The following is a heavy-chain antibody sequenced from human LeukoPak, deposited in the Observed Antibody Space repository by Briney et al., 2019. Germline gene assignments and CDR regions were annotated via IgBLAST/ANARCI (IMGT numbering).Heavy chain of an antibody. Sequence: PGGSLRLTCLCSGLTYLELLMHELGQAPGKGLEWVSGISWNSGSIAYADSVKGRFTISRDNAKNSLYLQMNSLKAEDTAVYYYAKDTGKWVTTTFDYWGQGTLVTVSS. CDR1: GLTYLELL. CDR2: ISWNSGSI. CDR3: AKDTGKWVTTTFDY. D-gene: IGHD4-17*01. J-gene: IGHJ4*02. V-gene: IGHV3-9*01.